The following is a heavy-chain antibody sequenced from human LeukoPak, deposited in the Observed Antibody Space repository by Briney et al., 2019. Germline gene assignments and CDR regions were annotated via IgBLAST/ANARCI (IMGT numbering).Heavy chain of an antibody. J-gene: IGHJ2*01. V-gene: IGHV4-38-2*02. D-gene: IGHD5-18*01. Sequence: SETLSLTCTVSGYSISSGYYWGWIRQPPGKGLEWIGSIYQSGSTYYNPSLKSRVTISVDTSKNQFSLKLSSVTAADTAVYYCARLMDTAMVPWYFDLWGRGTLVTVSS. CDR3: ARLMDTAMVPWYFDL. CDR2: IYQSGST. CDR1: GYSISSGYY.